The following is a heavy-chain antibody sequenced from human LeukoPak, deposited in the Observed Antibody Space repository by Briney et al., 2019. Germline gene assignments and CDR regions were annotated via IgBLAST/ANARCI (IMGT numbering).Heavy chain of an antibody. Sequence: PSETLSLTCAVYGGAFSGYYWSSIRQPPGKGLEWIGEINHSGSTNYNPSLKSRVTISVDTSKNQFSLKLSSVTAADTAVYYCARVSRAKGNSFWGQGTLVTVSS. D-gene: IGHD4-23*01. J-gene: IGHJ4*02. CDR1: GGAFSGYY. CDR2: INHSGST. CDR3: ARVSRAKGNSF. V-gene: IGHV4-34*01.